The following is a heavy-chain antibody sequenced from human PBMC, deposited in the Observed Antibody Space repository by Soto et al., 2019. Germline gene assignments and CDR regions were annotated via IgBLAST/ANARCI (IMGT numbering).Heavy chain of an antibody. D-gene: IGHD3-22*01. V-gene: IGHV2-5*02. CDR1: GFSLSTSGVG. J-gene: IGHJ4*02. CDR2: IYWDDDK. CDR3: AHLYYYDSSGYYYGGFDY. Sequence: QITLKESGPTLVKPTQTLTLTCTFSGFSLSTSGVGVGWIRQPPGKALEWLALIYWDDDKRYSPSLKSRLTITKDXXKXQXXLTMTNMDPVDTATYYCAHLYYYDSSGYYYGGFDYWGQGTLVTVSS.